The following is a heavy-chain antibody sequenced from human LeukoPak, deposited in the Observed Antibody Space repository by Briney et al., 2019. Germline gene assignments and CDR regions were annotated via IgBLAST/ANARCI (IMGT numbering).Heavy chain of an antibody. CDR2: IRFDGSFE. D-gene: IGHD4-17*01. CDR3: ARTYGDYKTPGAY. Sequence: GGSLRLSCAASGFTFSSYGMHWVRQGPGKGLQWLAFIRFDGSFEYYADSVKGRFTISRDNSKNTLYLQMNSLRAEDTAVYYCARTYGDYKTPGAYWGQGTLVTVSS. J-gene: IGHJ4*02. CDR1: GFTFSSYG. V-gene: IGHV3-30*02.